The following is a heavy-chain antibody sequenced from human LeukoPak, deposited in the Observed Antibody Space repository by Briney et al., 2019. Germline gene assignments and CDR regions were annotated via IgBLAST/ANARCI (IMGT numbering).Heavy chain of an antibody. CDR3: ARVQTYYVFWSGYTPTPYYYYYMDV. Sequence: PSETLSLTCTVSGGSISSYYWSWIRQPPGKGLEWIGYIYYSGSTNYNPSLKSRVTISVDTSKNQFSLKLSSVTAADTAVYYCARVQTYYVFWSGYTPTPYYYYYMDVWGKGTTVTVSS. D-gene: IGHD3-3*01. CDR1: GGSISSYY. V-gene: IGHV4-59*01. J-gene: IGHJ6*03. CDR2: IYYSGST.